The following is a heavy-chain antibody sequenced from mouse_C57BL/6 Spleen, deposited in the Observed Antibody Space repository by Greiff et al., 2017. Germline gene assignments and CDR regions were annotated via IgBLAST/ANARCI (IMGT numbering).Heavy chain of an antibody. J-gene: IGHJ3*01. CDR2: INPNNGGT. CDR3: ARSPGDWFAY. V-gene: IGHV1-26*01. CDR1: GYTFTDYY. Sequence: EVQLQQSGPELVKPGASVKISCKASGYTFTDYYMNWVKQSHGKSLEWIGDINPNNGGTSYNQKFKGKATLTLDKSSSTAYMELRSLTSEDSAVFYCARSPGDWFAYWGQGTLVTVSA.